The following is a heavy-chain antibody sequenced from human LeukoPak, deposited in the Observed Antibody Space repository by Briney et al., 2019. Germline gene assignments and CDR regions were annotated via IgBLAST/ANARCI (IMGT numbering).Heavy chain of an antibody. J-gene: IGHJ5*02. D-gene: IGHD5-18*01. CDR3: ARVRREPRIQLWLQGWFDP. V-gene: IGHV1-69*13. Sequence: ASVKVSCKASGGTFSSYAISWVRQAPGQGLGWMGGIIPIFGTANYAQKFQGRVTITADESTSTAYMELSSLRSEDTAVYYCARVRREPRIQLWLQGWFDPWGQGTLVTVSS. CDR1: GGTFSSYA. CDR2: IIPIFGTA.